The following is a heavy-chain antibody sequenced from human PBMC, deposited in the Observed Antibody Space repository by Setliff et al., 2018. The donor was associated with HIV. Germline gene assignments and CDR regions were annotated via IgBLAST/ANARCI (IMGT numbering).Heavy chain of an antibody. V-gene: IGHV4-59*08. CDR2: IYYSGSP. Sequence: PSETLSLTCTVSGRSISSYYWSWIRQPPGKGLEWIGYIYYSGSPNYNPSLKSRVTISVDTSKNQFSLKLSSVTAADTAVYYCARHMGRAYYDYAGGSYRRGDAFDIWGLGTMVTV. CDR1: GRSISSYY. J-gene: IGHJ3*02. CDR3: ARHMGRAYYDYAGGSYRRGDAFDI. D-gene: IGHD3-16*02.